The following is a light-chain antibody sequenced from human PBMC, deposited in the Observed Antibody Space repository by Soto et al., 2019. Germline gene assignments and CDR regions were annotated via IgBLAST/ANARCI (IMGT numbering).Light chain of an antibody. CDR1: QSIGTY. Sequence: DIQMTQSPSSLSASVGDRVTITCRASQSIGTYLNWYQKKPGEAPKLLIYAASNLQSGVPSRFSGSGSGADFTLTISSLQAEDVASYWCQQSYTIPTFGAGTKVEI. CDR3: QQSYTIPT. J-gene: IGKJ4*01. V-gene: IGKV1-39*01. CDR2: AAS.